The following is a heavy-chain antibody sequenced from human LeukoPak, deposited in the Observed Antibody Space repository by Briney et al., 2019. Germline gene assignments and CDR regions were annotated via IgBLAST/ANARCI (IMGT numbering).Heavy chain of an antibody. J-gene: IGHJ4*02. CDR2: IYHSGST. Sequence: SETLSLTCAVSGGSISSSNWWSWVRQPPGKGLEWIGEIYHSGSTNYNPSLKSRVTISVDKSKNQFSLKLSSVTAADTAVYYCAGGITMVRGVLDYWGQGTLVTVSS. CDR3: AGGITMVRGVLDY. V-gene: IGHV4-4*02. D-gene: IGHD3-10*01. CDR1: GGSISSSNW.